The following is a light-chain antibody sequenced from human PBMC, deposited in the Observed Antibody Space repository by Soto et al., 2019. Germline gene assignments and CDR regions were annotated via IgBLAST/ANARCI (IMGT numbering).Light chain of an antibody. Sequence: DIQMTQSPSSLSASVGDRVTITCQASQNINNYLNWYQQKPGRAPKLLIYDASKLEAGVPSRFRGSGSGTDFTFTISRLQPEDIATYYCQQYENLPTFGPGTRLEIK. CDR3: QQYENLPT. CDR2: DAS. J-gene: IGKJ5*01. V-gene: IGKV1-33*01. CDR1: QNINNY.